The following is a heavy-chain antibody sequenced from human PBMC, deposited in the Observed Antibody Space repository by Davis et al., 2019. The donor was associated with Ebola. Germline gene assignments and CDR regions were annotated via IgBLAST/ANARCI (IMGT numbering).Heavy chain of an antibody. CDR2: INSDGSST. J-gene: IGHJ6*02. V-gene: IGHV3-74*03. CDR3: ARGSYSGYYYYYGMDV. D-gene: IGHD4-11*01. CDR1: GFTFSSYW. Sequence: GESLKISCAASGFTFSSYWMHWVRQAPGKGLVWVSRINSDGSSTTYADSVKGRFTISRDNSKNTLYLQMNSLRAEDTAVYYCARGSYSGYYYYYGMDVWGQGTTVTVSS.